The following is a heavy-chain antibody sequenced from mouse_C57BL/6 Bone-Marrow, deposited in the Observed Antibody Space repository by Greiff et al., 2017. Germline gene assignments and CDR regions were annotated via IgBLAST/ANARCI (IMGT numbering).Heavy chain of an antibody. V-gene: IGHV1-81*01. D-gene: IGHD1-1*01. CDR1: GYTFTSYG. J-gene: IGHJ3*01. CDR2: IYPRSGNT. Sequence: QVQLKESGAELARPGASVKLSCKASGYTFTSYGISWVKQRTGQGLEWIGEIYPRSGNTYYNEKFKGKATLTADKSSSTAYMELRSLTSEDSAVYVCAREGGSSRWFAYWGQGTLVTVSA. CDR3: AREGGSSRWFAY.